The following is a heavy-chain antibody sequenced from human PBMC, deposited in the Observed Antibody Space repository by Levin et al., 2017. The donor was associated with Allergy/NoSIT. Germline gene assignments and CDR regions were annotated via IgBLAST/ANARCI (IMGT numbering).Heavy chain of an antibody. V-gene: IGHV1-2*02. CDR3: TTVDSTAAVIATRTDRWFDP. CDR2: INPNTGRT. CDR1: GYIFTDYY. Sequence: ASVKVSCKTSGYIFTDYYIHWVRQAPGQGLEWMGWINPNTGRTSYAQRFQGRVTMTSDTSTGTAYMELFNLRSADTAMFYCTTVDSTAAVIATRTDRWFDPWGQGTLVTVSS. D-gene: IGHD6-6*01. J-gene: IGHJ5*02.